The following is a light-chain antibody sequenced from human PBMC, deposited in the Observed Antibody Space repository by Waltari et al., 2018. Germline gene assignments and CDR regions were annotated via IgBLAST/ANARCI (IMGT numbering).Light chain of an antibody. Sequence: DVVMTQSPLSLPVTPGQPASISCRSSQSLVHSDGNTYLNWFQQRPGQSPRRLIYKVSTRDSGVPDRFSGSWSGTDFTLKISRVEAEDVGVYYCMQGTHWPPITFGQGTRLEIK. V-gene: IGKV2-30*02. CDR1: QSLVHSDGNTY. CDR2: KVS. J-gene: IGKJ5*01. CDR3: MQGTHWPPIT.